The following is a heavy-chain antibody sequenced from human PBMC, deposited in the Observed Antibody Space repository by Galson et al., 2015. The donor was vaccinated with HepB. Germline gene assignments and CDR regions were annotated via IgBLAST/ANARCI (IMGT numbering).Heavy chain of an antibody. CDR1: GGTFSSDA. V-gene: IGHV1-69*13. Sequence: SVKVSCKASGGTFSSDAISWVRQAPGQGLEWIGVIIPIFDTTNYAQKFQGRVTITADESTSTAYMEMSSLRSEDTAVYYCARDQGGATRYYYRMDVWGQGTTVTVSS. CDR3: ARDQGGATRYYYRMDV. J-gene: IGHJ6*02. CDR2: IIPIFDTT. D-gene: IGHD1-26*01.